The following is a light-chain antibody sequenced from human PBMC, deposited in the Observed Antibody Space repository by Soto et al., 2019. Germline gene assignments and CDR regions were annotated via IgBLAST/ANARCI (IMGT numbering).Light chain of an antibody. CDR2: EVT. J-gene: IGLJ1*01. CDR3: SSYTGSNTLV. V-gene: IGLV2-14*01. CDR1: SSDVCGYNY. Sequence: QSALTQPASVSGSPGQSITISCTGTSSDVCGYNYVSWYQQHPGKAPKLMIYEVTNRPSGVSNRFFGSKSGNTASLTISGLQAEDEADYYCSSYTGSNTLVFGTGTKLTVL.